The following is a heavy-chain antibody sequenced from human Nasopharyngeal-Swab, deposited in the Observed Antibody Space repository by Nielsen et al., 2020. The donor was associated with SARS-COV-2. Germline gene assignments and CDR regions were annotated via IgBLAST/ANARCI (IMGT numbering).Heavy chain of an antibody. Sequence: GGSLRLSCAASDFPFTNYWMHWVRQAPGKGLVWISRINIEGGTTFYADSVKGRFTISRDNSKNTLYLQMNSLRAEDTAVYYCAKDLLPNWGQGTLVTVSS. V-gene: IGHV3-74*01. CDR1: DFPFTNYW. J-gene: IGHJ4*02. CDR3: AKDLLPN. CDR2: INIEGGTT. D-gene: IGHD2-15*01.